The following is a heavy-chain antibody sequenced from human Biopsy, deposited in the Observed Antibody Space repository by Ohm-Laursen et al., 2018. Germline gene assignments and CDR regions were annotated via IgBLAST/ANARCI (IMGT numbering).Heavy chain of an antibody. CDR2: INCKTGAT. CDR1: SYTSTDYN. Sequence: GSSVKVSCKASSYTSTDYNIHWMRQAPGQGLEWLGYINCKTGATNYAQKFQGTVTTTRDTSISTAYLALGSLRSADTAIYYCARDPLNGHKHFDYWGQGSLVTVSS. D-gene: IGHD2-8*01. CDR3: ARDPLNGHKHFDY. V-gene: IGHV1-2*02. J-gene: IGHJ4*02.